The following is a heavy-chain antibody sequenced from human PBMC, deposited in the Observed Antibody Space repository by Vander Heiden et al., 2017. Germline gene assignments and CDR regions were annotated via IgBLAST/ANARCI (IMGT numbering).Heavy chain of an antibody. CDR3: ARDYYGMDV. V-gene: IGHV3-23*01. Sequence: AQLLESGGGLVPPGGSWRLSCGPSGSTSDRAALRWVRQAPGKGPEWVSEISNSGASSNYAGSVKGRFTISRDNSKNTVYLQMNSLRAEDTAVYSCARDYYGMDVWGQGTTVIVSS. J-gene: IGHJ6*02. CDR1: GSTSDRAA. CDR2: ISNSGASS.